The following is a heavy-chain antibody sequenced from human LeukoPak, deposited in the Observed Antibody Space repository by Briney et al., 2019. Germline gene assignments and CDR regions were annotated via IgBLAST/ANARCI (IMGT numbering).Heavy chain of an antibody. CDR1: GFTFSSYA. CDR2: ISGSGGST. V-gene: IGHV3-23*01. Sequence: GGSLRLSCAASGFTFSSYAMSWVRQAPGKGLEWVSGISGSGGSTYYADSVKGRFTISRDNSKNTLYLQMNSLRAEDTAVYYCAGRGHDAFDIWGQGTMVTVSS. J-gene: IGHJ3*02. D-gene: IGHD3-10*01. CDR3: AGRGHDAFDI.